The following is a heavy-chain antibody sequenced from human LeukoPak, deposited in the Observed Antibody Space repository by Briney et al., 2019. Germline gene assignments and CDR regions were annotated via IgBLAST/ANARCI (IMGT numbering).Heavy chain of an antibody. CDR3: ARDVGRSGWLDY. CDR2: IYYSGNT. J-gene: IGHJ4*02. Sequence: SETLSLTCTVSGGSVTSGSYYWSWIRQPPGKGLERIGYIYYSGNTNYNPSLKSRVTISVDTSKNQFSLKLSSVIAADTAVYYCARDVGRSGWLDYWGQGILVTVSS. V-gene: IGHV4-61*01. CDR1: GGSVTSGSYY. D-gene: IGHD6-19*01.